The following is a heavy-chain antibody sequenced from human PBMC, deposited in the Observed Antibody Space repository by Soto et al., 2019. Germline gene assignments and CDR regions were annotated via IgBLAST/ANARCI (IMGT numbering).Heavy chain of an antibody. CDR2: IYYSGST. CDR3: ARHSYYYGSTYGCWLDP. V-gene: IGHV4-31*03. D-gene: IGHD3-10*01. Sequence: PSETLSLTCTVSGGSISSGGYYWSWIRQHPGKGLEWIGYIYYSGSTYYNPSLKSRVTISVDTSKNQFSLKLSSVTAADTAVYYCARHSYYYGSTYGCWLDPWGQGTLVTVS. CDR1: GGSISSGGYY. J-gene: IGHJ5*02.